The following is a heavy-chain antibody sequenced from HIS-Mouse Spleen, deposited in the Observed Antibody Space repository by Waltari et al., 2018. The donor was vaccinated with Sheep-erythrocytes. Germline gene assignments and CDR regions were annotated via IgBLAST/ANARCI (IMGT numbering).Heavy chain of an antibody. CDR3: AKDISRNIVVVPAAVGDY. J-gene: IGHJ4*02. Sequence: EVQLVESGGGLVQPGRSLRLSCAASGLRFADYAIHWSGQAPGKGLGWVSGISWNSCSIGYADSVKGRFTISRDNAKNSLYLQMNSLRAEDTALYYCAKDISRNIVVVPAAVGDYWGQGTLVTVSS. CDR2: ISWNSCSI. V-gene: IGHV3-9*01. CDR1: GLRFADYA. D-gene: IGHD2-2*01.